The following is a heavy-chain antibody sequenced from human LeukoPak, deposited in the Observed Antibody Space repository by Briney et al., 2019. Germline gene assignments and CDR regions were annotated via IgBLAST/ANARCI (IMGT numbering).Heavy chain of an antibody. D-gene: IGHD4-23*01. CDR3: ATSPGVTRAFDI. J-gene: IGHJ3*02. V-gene: IGHV1-8*01. CDR1: GYTFTRYD. Sequence: APVEASCTPSGYTFTRYDTNSVTQATRLQLECMGWMNPNSGNTGYAQKFQGRVTMTRNTSITTAYMELSSLRSEDTAVYYCATSPGVTRAFDIWGQGTMVTVSS. CDR2: MNPNSGNT.